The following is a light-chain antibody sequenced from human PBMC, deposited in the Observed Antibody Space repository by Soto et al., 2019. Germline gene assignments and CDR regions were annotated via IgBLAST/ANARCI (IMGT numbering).Light chain of an antibody. J-gene: IGKJ1*01. Sequence: AIQMTQSPSSLSASVGDRVTITCRASQGIRNDLDWYRQTPGKAPKLLIYAASSLQSGIPSRFSGSGSGTDFTLTISSLQPGDFATYYCLQHYSHPLTFGQGTKVDIK. CDR3: LQHYSHPLT. CDR1: QGIRND. CDR2: AAS. V-gene: IGKV1-6*02.